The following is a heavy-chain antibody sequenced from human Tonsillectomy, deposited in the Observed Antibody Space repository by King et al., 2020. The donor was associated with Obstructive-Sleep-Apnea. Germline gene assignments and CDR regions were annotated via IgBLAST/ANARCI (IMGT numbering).Heavy chain of an antibody. V-gene: IGHV3-48*01. CDR2: ISGTSTTM. CDR3: ATILRRAGVASAVD. Sequence: VKLVESGGGLVQPGGSLRLSCAASGFTFSSYSMNWVRHSPGQGLQWVSYISGTSTTMYYADSVKGRFTISRDNAKNSLFLQMNSLRAEDTAVYYCATILRRAGVASAVDWGQGTLVTVSS. D-gene: IGHD2-8*01. CDR1: GFTFSSYS. J-gene: IGHJ4*02.